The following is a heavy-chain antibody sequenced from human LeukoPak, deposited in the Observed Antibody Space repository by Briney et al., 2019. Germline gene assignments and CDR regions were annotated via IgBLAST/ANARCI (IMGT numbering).Heavy chain of an antibody. CDR1: GGSISSADSY. D-gene: IGHD3-9*01. CDR2: IYYSVST. V-gene: IGHV4-30-4*08. Sequence: PSETLSLTCTLPGGSISSADSYGSSIRPPPGKSLEWIAYIYYSVSTYSNPSRKRRVTISVDTFKNQFSLKLSSVTAADTAVYYCARVRGLTDWFDPWGQGTLVTVSS. J-gene: IGHJ5*02. CDR3: ARVRGLTDWFDP.